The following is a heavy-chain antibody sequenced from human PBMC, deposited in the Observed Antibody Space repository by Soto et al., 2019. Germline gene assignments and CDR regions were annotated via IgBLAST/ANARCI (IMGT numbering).Heavy chain of an antibody. CDR2: IAPLYGTA. D-gene: IGHD3-10*01. V-gene: IGHV1-69*01. Sequence: QVHLVQSGAEVKKPGSSVKVSCRASGGTFSRSSIAWVRQAPGQGLEWMGGIAPLYGTANYAQRLQGRVTITAHESTGTAYMELSGLRAEDTAVYYCAREIRYYGSGIFDPWGQGTLVSVSA. CDR3: AREIRYYGSGIFDP. CDR1: GGTFSRSS. J-gene: IGHJ5*02.